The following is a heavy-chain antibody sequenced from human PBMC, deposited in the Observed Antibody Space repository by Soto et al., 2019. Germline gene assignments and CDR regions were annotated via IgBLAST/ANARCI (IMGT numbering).Heavy chain of an antibody. J-gene: IGHJ6*03. CDR1: GFTFRNYW. Sequence: EVQLVESGGGLVQPGGSLRLSCAASGFTFRNYWMYWVRQAPGQGLEWVSRINSDGSVSSYADSVKGRLTISRDNVKNTLYLLMDSLRDEDTAVYYCARGDCVGGSCYSLAGSFYYYMDAWGKGTKVTVFS. V-gene: IGHV3-74*02. CDR2: INSDGSVS. CDR3: ARGDCVGGSCYSLAGSFYYYMDA. D-gene: IGHD2-15*01.